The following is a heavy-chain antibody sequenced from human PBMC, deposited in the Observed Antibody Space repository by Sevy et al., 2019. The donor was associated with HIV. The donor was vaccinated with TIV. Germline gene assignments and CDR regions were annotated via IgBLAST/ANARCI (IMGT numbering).Heavy chain of an antibody. CDR3: ARESRPAVTHTYYYYYGMDV. CDR2: IYYRGST. Sequence: SETLSLTCTVSGGSVSSGSYYWSWIRQPPGKGLEWIGYIYYRGSTNYNPSLKSRVTISVDTSKNQFSLKLSTVTAADTAVYYCARESRPAVTHTYYYYYGMDVWGKGTTVTVSS. V-gene: IGHV4-61*01. D-gene: IGHD4-17*01. CDR1: GGSVSSGSYY. J-gene: IGHJ6*04.